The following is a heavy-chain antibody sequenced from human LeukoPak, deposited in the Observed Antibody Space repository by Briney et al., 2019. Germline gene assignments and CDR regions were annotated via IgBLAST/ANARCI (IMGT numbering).Heavy chain of an antibody. V-gene: IGHV3-74*01. D-gene: IGHD5-12*01. Sequence: QPGGSLRLSCAASGFTFSSYWMHWVRQAPGKGLVWVSRINSDGSSTSYADSVKGRFTISRDNAKNTLYLQMNSLRAEDTAVYYCARVKSSGYGEYYFDYWGQGTLVTVPS. J-gene: IGHJ4*02. CDR2: INSDGSST. CDR3: ARVKSSGYGEYYFDY. CDR1: GFTFSSYW.